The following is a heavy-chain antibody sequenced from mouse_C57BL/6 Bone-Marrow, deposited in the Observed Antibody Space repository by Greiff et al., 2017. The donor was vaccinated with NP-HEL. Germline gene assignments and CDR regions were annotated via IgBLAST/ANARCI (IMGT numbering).Heavy chain of an antibody. CDR2: ISSGSSTI. V-gene: IGHV5-17*01. Sequence: EVKVVESGGGLVKPGGSLKLSCAASGFTFSDYGMHWVRQAPEKGLEWVAYISSGSSTIYYADTVKGRFTISRDNAKNTLFLQMTSLRSEDTAMYYCARSLLTAMDYWGQGTSVTVSS. CDR1: GFTFSDYG. D-gene: IGHD2-10*01. CDR3: ARSLLTAMDY. J-gene: IGHJ4*01.